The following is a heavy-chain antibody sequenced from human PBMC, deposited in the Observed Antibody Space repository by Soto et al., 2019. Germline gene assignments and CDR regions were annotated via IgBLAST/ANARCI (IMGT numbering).Heavy chain of an antibody. Sequence: PGKGLEWIAEINHSGTTNYNPSLKSRVTISIDTSKNQLSLELTSVTAEDTAVYYCARSGYRSSGYNLDYLG. V-gene: IGHV4-34*01. CDR3: ARSGYRSSGYNLDY. J-gene: IGHJ4*01. CDR2: INHSGTT. D-gene: IGHD3-22*01.